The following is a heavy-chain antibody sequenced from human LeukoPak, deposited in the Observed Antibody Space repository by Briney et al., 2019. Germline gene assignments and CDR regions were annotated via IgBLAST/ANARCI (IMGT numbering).Heavy chain of an antibody. Sequence: SQTLSLTCIISGASISTGGFYWTWIRQPPGEGLEWIGYIYYTGSVDYNASLKSRLTISLDMSKNRFSLKLNSVTAADTAVYYCARDHSYYFGSQTSTLDVWGQGTAVTVSS. V-gene: IGHV4-31*03. CDR1: GASISTGGFY. J-gene: IGHJ6*02. CDR2: IYYTGSV. D-gene: IGHD3-10*01. CDR3: ARDHSYYFGSQTSTLDV.